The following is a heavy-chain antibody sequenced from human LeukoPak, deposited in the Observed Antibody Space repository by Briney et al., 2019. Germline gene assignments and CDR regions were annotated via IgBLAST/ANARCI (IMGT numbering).Heavy chain of an antibody. CDR1: GGSISSHY. CDR2: IYYSGST. V-gene: IGHV4-59*11. J-gene: IGHJ4*02. D-gene: IGHD3-22*01. Sequence: SETLSLTCTVSGGSISSHYWSWIRQPPGKGLEWIGYIYYSGSTNYNPSLKSRVTISVDTSKNQFSLKLSSVTAADTAVYYCARGPDYYDSSGYPFDYWGQGTLVTVSS. CDR3: ARGPDYYDSSGYPFDY.